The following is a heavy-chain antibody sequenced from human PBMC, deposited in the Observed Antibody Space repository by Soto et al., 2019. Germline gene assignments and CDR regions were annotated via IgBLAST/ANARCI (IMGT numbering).Heavy chain of an antibody. CDR2: MSGSGGST. D-gene: IGHD3-9*01. J-gene: IGHJ5*02. V-gene: IGHV3-23*01. CDR3: AKGGMRRYFDWFFLDP. Sequence: GGSLRLSCAASGFTFSSYAMSWVRQAPGKGLEWVSAMSGSGGSTYYADSVKGRCTNSRDNSKNTLYLQMNSLRAEDTAVYYCAKGGMRRYFDWFFLDPWGQGTLVTVSS. CDR1: GFTFSSYA.